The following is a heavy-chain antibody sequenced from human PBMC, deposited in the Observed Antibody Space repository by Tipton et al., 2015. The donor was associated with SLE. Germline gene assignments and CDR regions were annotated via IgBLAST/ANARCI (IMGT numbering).Heavy chain of an antibody. CDR1: GFTFSAYG. CDR3: ARPIPSLEWLLPDH. J-gene: IGHJ4*02. CDR2: IGSTGSDI. V-gene: IGHV3-48*01. D-gene: IGHD3-3*01. Sequence: GSLRLSCVASGFTFSAYGMDWVRQAPGEGLEWVAYIGSTGSDIYYADSMKGRFTVSRDNGKNSLYLQMNNLRAEDTAVYYCARPIPSLEWLLPDHWGRGTLVTVSS.